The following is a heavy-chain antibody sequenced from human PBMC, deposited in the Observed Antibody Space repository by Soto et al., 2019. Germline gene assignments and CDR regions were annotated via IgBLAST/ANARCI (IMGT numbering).Heavy chain of an antibody. J-gene: IGHJ6*02. CDR3: ARGGSPRAATQKYGMDV. D-gene: IGHD2-15*01. Sequence: ASVKVSCKASGYTFTSYDINWVRQATGQGLEWMGWMNPNSGNTGYAQKFQGRVTMTRNTSISTAYMELSSLRSEDTAVYYCARGGSPRAATQKYGMDVWGQGTTVTVSS. CDR2: MNPNSGNT. CDR1: GYTFTSYD. V-gene: IGHV1-8*01.